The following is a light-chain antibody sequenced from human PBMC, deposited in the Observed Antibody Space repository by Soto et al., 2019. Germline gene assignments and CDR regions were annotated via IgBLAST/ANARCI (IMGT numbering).Light chain of an antibody. J-gene: IGLJ1*01. CDR3: SSYTSIITLYV. CDR2: EVS. V-gene: IGLV2-14*01. Sequence: QSALTQPASVSGSPGQSITISCTGTSSDVGGYNYVSWYQHHPGRGPKLMIYEVSNRPSGVSNRFSGSKSGNTASLTISGLQAEDEADYYCSSYTSIITLYVFGTGTKLTVL. CDR1: SSDVGGYNY.